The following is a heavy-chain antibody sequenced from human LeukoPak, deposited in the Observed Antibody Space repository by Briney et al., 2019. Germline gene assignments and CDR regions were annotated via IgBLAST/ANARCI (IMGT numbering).Heavy chain of an antibody. CDR3: ARGDGSGSQLEDAFDI. CDR2: IIPIFGTA. CDR1: GGTFSSYA. J-gene: IGHJ3*02. Sequence: SVKVSCKASGGTFSSYAISWVRQAPGQGLEWMGGIIPIFGTANYAQKFQGRVTITADESTSTAYMELSSLRSEDTAVYYCARGDGSGSQLEDAFDIWGQGTMVTVSS. D-gene: IGHD3-10*01. V-gene: IGHV1-69*13.